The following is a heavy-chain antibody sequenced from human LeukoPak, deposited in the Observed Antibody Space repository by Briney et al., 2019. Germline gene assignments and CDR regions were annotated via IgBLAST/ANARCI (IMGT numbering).Heavy chain of an antibody. CDR2: IYYSGST. CDR1: GGSISSYY. J-gene: IGHJ4*02. CDR3: ARDKQPGDY. Sequence: PSETLSLTCAVSGGSISSYYWSWIRQPPGKGLEWIGYIYYSGSTNYNPSLKSRVTISVDTSKNQFSLKLSSVTAADTAVYYCARDKQPGDYWGQGTLVTVSS. V-gene: IGHV4-59*01. D-gene: IGHD5-18*01.